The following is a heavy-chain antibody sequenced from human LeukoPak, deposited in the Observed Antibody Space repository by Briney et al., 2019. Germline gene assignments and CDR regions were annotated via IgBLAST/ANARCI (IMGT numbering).Heavy chain of an antibody. CDR2: IDSSGTT. V-gene: IGHV4-39*07. CDR3: ARIDSTAGGDY. Sequence: SETLSLTCTVSGGSISSNSYFWGWIRQPPGKGLEWIGSIDSSGTTYYNPALKSRVTISLDTSKNHFSLRLSSVTAADTAVYYCARIDSTAGGDYWGQGTLVTVSS. D-gene: IGHD3-9*01. J-gene: IGHJ4*02. CDR1: GGSISSNSYF.